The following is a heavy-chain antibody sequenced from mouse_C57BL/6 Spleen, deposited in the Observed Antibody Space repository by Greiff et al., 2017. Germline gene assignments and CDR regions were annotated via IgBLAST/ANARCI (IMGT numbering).Heavy chain of an antibody. V-gene: IGHV5-9*01. CDR3: ARQPLLRHFDY. CDR2: ISGGGGNT. D-gene: IGHD1-2*01. Sequence: EVQVVESGGGLVKPGGSLKLSCAASGFTFSSYTMSWVRQTPEKRLEWVATISGGGGNTYYPDSVKGRFTISRDNAKNTLYLQMSSLRSEDTALYYCARQPLLRHFDYWGQGTTLTVSS. CDR1: GFTFSSYT. J-gene: IGHJ2*01.